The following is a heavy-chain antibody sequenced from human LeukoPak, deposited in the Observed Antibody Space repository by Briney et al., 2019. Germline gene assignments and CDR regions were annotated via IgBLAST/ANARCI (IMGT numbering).Heavy chain of an antibody. J-gene: IGHJ4*02. CDR2: IKPDGSEK. CDR3: AKEGSNGDFDY. CDR1: GLTFSGYW. D-gene: IGHD1-26*01. Sequence: GGSLRLSCAASGLTFSGYWMNWVRQAPGKGLEWVASIKPDGSEKYYVDSVKGRFTISRDNSKNTLYLQMTSLRAEDAAVYYCAKEGSNGDFDYWGQGTLVTVSS. V-gene: IGHV3-7*01.